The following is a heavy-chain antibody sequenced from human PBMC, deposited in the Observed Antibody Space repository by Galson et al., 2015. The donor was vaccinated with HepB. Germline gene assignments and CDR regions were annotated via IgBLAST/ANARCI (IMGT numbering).Heavy chain of an antibody. CDR1: GFTFSDYG. CDR2: ISYDGNKK. V-gene: IGHV3-30*18. Sequence: SLRLSCAASGFTFSDYGMHWVRQAPGKGLEWVAVISYDGNKKFYADSVKGRFTISRDDSKNTVYLQMNSLATEDTAVYYCAKDPRENIVAIQNPLYNWFDPWGQGTLVTVSS. CDR3: AKDPRENIVAIQNPLYNWFDP. D-gene: IGHD2/OR15-2a*01. J-gene: IGHJ5*02.